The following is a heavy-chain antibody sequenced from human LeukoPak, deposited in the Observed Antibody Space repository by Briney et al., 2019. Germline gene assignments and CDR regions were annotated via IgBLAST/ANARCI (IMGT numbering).Heavy chain of an antibody. J-gene: IGHJ6*03. V-gene: IGHV3-48*03. CDR1: GFTFSSYE. CDR3: ARGEFGDYYYFYMDV. CDR2: ISSSGSTI. D-gene: IGHD2/OR15-2a*01. Sequence: GGSLRLSCAASGFTFSSYEMNWVRQAPGKGLEWVSYISSSGSTIYYADSVKGRFTIPRDDAKNSLFLQMNSLRAEDTATYYCARGEFGDYYYFYMDVWGKGTTVTVSS.